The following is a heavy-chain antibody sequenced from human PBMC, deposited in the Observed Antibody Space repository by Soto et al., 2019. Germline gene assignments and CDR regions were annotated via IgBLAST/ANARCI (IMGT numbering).Heavy chain of an antibody. CDR3: AKDNDGYNLDY. V-gene: IGHV3-30*18. Sequence: PGGSLRLSCAASGFTFSSYGMHWVRQAPGKGLEWVAVISYDGSNKYYADSVKGRFTISRDNSKNTLYLQMNSLRAEDTAVYYCAKDNDGYNLDYWGQGTPVTSPQ. CDR2: ISYDGSNK. J-gene: IGHJ4*02. CDR1: GFTFSSYG. D-gene: IGHD5-12*01.